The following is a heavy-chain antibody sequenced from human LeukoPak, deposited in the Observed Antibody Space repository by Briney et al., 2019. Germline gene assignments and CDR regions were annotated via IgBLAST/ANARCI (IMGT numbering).Heavy chain of an antibody. CDR1: GFTVSSNY. V-gene: IGHV3-66*02. D-gene: IGHD2-8*02. J-gene: IGHJ4*02. CDR2: IYSGGST. CDR3: AKAQSGTARPFDY. Sequence: GGSLRLSCAASGFTVSSNYMSWVRQAPGKGLEWVSIIYSGGSTYYADSVKGRFTISRDNSKNTLYLQMNSLRPEDTAVYYCAKAQSGTARPFDYWGQGTLVTVSS.